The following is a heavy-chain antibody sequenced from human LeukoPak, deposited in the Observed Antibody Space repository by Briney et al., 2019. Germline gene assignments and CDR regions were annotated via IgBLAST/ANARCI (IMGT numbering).Heavy chain of an antibody. CDR2: INPHSGGT. J-gene: IGHJ5*02. CDR1: GYTFTGYY. V-gene: IGHV1-2*02. Sequence: ASVKVSCKASGYTFTGYYMHWVRQAPGQGLEWMGWINPHSGGTNYAQKFQGRVTMTRDTSISTAYMELSRLRSDGTAVYYCARDLLMYYSGSGESTWGQGTLVTVSS. D-gene: IGHD3-10*01. CDR3: ARDLLMYYSGSGEST.